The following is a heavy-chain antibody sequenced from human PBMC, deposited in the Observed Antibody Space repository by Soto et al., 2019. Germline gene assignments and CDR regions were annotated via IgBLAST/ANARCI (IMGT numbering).Heavy chain of an antibody. J-gene: IGHJ4*02. V-gene: IGHV1-3*01. CDR3: ARVLSSSWYEGFQREYYFDY. Sequence: ASVKVSCKASGYTFTSYAMHWVRQAPGQRLEWMGWINPGNGNTKYSQKFQGRVTITRDTSTSTAYMELSSLRSEDTAVYYCARVLSSSWYEGFQREYYFDYWGQGTLVTVSS. D-gene: IGHD6-13*01. CDR1: GYTFTSYA. CDR2: INPGNGNT.